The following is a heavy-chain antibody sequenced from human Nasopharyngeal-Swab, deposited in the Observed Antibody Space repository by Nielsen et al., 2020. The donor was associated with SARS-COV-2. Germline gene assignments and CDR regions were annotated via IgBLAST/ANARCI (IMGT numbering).Heavy chain of an antibody. CDR2: ISGSGGST. Sequence: RQPPGKGLEWVSAISGSGGSTYYADSVKGRFTISRDNSKNTLYLQMNSLRAEDTAVYYCAKDIAMVQGVISFPYFDYWGQGTLVTVSS. D-gene: IGHD3-10*01. V-gene: IGHV3-23*01. CDR3: AKDIAMVQGVISFPYFDY. J-gene: IGHJ4*02.